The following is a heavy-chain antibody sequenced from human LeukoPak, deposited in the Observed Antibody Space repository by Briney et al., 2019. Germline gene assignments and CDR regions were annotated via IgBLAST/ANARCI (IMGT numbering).Heavy chain of an antibody. D-gene: IGHD5-24*01. Sequence: PGGSQRLSCAASRFTFGSYAMHWVRQAPGKGLEWVAVISYDGSNEYYADSVKGRFTISRDNSKNTLYLQMNSLRAEDTAVYYCARGTRWLQFRVFDYWGQGTLVTVSS. CDR1: RFTFGSYA. CDR3: ARGTRWLQFRVFDY. V-gene: IGHV3-30*04. J-gene: IGHJ4*02. CDR2: ISYDGSNE.